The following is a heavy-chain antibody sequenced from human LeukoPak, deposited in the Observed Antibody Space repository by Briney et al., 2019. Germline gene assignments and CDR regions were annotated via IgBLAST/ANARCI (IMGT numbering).Heavy chain of an antibody. V-gene: IGHV3-23*01. CDR2: ISGSGGST. CDR1: GFTFSSYA. CDR3: AKVVTMIVVVPDAFDI. D-gene: IGHD3-22*01. Sequence: GGSLRLSCAASGFTFSSYAMSWVRQAPGKGLEWVSAISGSGGSTYYADSVKGRFTISRDNSKNTLYLQMNSLRAEDTAVYYSAKVVTMIVVVPDAFDIWGQGTMVTVSS. J-gene: IGHJ3*02.